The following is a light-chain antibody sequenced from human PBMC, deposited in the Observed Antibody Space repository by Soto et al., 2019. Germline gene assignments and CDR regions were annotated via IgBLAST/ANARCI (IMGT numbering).Light chain of an antibody. CDR3: QTWGTDYVV. V-gene: IGLV4-69*01. CDR2: LNSDGSH. Sequence: QPVLTQSPSASASLGASVKLTCTLSSGHTTYAIAWHQQQPEKGPRYLMRLNSDGSHTKGDGIPDRFSASSSGAERYLTISSLQSEDEADYYCQTWGTDYVVFGGGTKVTVL. CDR1: SGHTTYA. J-gene: IGLJ2*01.